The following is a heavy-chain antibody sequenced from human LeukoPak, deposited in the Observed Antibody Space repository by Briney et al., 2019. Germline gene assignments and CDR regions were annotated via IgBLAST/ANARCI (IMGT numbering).Heavy chain of an antibody. CDR1: GYSFNAYW. J-gene: IGHJ4*02. Sequence: GESLKISCQGSGYSFNAYWVGWVRQMPGKGLEWMGIIYPGDSDTRYSPSFQGQVTISVDKSISTAYLQWSSLKASDTAMYYCAGSLRGVIIPLQGYFDYWGQGTLVTVSS. V-gene: IGHV5-51*01. CDR3: AGSLRGVIIPLQGYFDY. D-gene: IGHD3-10*01. CDR2: IYPGDSDT.